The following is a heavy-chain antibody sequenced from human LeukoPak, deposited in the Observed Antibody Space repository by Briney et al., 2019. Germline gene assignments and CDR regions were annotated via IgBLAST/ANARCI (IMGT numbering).Heavy chain of an antibody. D-gene: IGHD3-22*01. CDR1: GYTFTGYY. CDR3: ARVLPDGYFPFDY. V-gene: IGHV1-2*02. Sequence: ASVKVSCKASGYTFTGYYMHWVRQAPGQGLEWMGWINPNSGGTYYAQRFQGRVTMIRDTSIRTAYMELSRLTSDDTAVYYCARVLPDGYFPFDYWGQGTLVTVSS. CDR2: INPNSGGT. J-gene: IGHJ4*02.